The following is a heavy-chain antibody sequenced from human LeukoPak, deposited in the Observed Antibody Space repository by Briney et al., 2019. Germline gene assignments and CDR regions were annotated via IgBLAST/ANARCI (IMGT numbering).Heavy chain of an antibody. J-gene: IGHJ4*02. Sequence: ASVKVSCKASGYTFTSYAMNWVRQAPGQGLEWMGWINTNTGNPTYAQGFTGRFVFSLDTSVSTAYLQISSLKAEDTAVYYCARDYCSSTRRHPRSDFEQLGPGTPVNV. CDR2: INTNTGNP. CDR3: ARDYCSSTRRHPRSDFEQ. V-gene: IGHV7-4-1*02. D-gene: IGHD2-2*01. CDR1: GYTFTSYA.